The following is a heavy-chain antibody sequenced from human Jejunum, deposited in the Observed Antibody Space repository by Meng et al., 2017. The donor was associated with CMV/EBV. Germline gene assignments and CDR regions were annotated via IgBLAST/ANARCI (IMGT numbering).Heavy chain of an antibody. CDR3: ARKYCSSSSCKGGHGMDV. CDR2: MNPNSGNT. V-gene: IGHV1-8*02. D-gene: IGHD2-2*01. CDR1: TNYG. Sequence: TNYGVSWVRQAPGQGLEWMGWMNPNSGNTGYAQKFQGRVTMTRNTSISTAYMELSSLRSEDTAVYYCARKYCSSSSCKGGHGMDVWGQGTTVTVSS. J-gene: IGHJ6*02.